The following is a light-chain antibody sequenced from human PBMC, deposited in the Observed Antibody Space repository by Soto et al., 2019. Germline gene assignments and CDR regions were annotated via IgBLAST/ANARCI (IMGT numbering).Light chain of an antibody. CDR3: ASYTTSSTYV. V-gene: IGLV2-14*01. Sequence: QSVLTHPAYVYGSPLQALAISCTETSSDVGGYSYVSWYQQQPGKAPKLVISDVSNRPSGVSDRFSGSKSGNTASLTISGLQTEDEADYYCASYTTSSTYVFGTGTKVTVL. CDR1: SSDVGGYSY. J-gene: IGLJ1*01. CDR2: DVS.